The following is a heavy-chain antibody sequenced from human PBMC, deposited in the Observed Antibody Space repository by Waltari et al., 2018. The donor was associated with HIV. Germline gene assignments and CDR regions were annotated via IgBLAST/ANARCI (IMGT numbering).Heavy chain of an antibody. Sequence: EVQLVESGGDLVKPGGCLRLSCSGSGLSFDKAWMTWVRQAQGKGVGGVGRIIIKTDGGTADYAAVVKGRITISRDDSGNTRYLQMSILEVEDTAVYYCTTEEGYASGTFLDYWGQGTLVTVSS. D-gene: IGHD3-10*01. CDR3: TTEEGYASGTFLDY. CDR1: GLSFDKAW. V-gene: IGHV3-15*01. CDR2: IIIKTDGGTA. J-gene: IGHJ4*02.